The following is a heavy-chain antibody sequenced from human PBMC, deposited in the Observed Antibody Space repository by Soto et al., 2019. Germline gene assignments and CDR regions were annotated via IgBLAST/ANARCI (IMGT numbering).Heavy chain of an antibody. CDR2: ISGSGGST. CDR3: AKEPPKIAAAGFNWFDP. V-gene: IGHV3-23*01. Sequence: GGSMRLSSAASGFTFSSYAMSWISKDPGKGLEWVSAISGSGGSTYYADSVKGRFTISRDNSKNTLYLQMNSLRAEDTAVYYCAKEPPKIAAAGFNWFDPWGQGTLVTVSS. CDR1: GFTFSSYA. D-gene: IGHD6-13*01. J-gene: IGHJ5*02.